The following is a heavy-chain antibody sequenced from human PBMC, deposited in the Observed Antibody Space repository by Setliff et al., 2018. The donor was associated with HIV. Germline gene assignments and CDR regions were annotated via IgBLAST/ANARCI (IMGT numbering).Heavy chain of an antibody. Sequence: NLSLTCTVSGDSITSNDYYWGWIRQPPGKGLEWIGIIHYNGRAYYDPSLKSRVTISVDSSLTQFSLKLRSVTASDSALYYCARYTSKVDWFDPWGQGARVTVSS. D-gene: IGHD2-2*02. V-gene: IGHV4-39*01. J-gene: IGHJ5*02. CDR3: ARYTSKVDWFDP. CDR1: GDSITSNDYY. CDR2: IHYNGRA.